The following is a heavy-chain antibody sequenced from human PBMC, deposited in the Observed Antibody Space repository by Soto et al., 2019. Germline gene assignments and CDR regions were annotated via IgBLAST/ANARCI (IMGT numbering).Heavy chain of an antibody. D-gene: IGHD6-13*01. CDR1: GYTFTGYY. CDR2: INPNSGGT. V-gene: IGHV1-2*04. CDR3: ARVVAAAADSFDI. Sequence: ASVKVSCKASGYTFTGYYMHWVRQAPGQGREWMGWINPNSGGTNYAQKFQGWVTMTRDTSISTAYMELSRLRSDDTAVYYCARVVAAAADSFDIWGQGTMVTVSS. J-gene: IGHJ3*02.